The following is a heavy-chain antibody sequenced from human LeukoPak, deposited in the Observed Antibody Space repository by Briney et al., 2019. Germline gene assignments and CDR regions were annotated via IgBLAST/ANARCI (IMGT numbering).Heavy chain of an antibody. V-gene: IGHV3-30*04. CDR3: AIVPGYYVYYFYY. CDR2: ISYDGSNK. J-gene: IGHJ4*02. CDR1: GFTFSSYA. D-gene: IGHD3-9*01. Sequence: GGSLRLSCAASGFTFSSYAMHWVRQAPGKGLEWVAVISYDGSNKYYADSVKGRFTISRDNSKNTLYLQNSLRAEDTAVYYCAIVPGYYVYYFYYWGQGTLVTVSS.